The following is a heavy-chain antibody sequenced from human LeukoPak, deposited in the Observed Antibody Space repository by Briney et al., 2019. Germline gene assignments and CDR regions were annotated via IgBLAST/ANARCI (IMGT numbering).Heavy chain of an antibody. J-gene: IGHJ4*02. CDR2: IYYSGST. V-gene: IGHV4-39*07. CDR1: GGSISSSSYY. CDR3: ARAKDYYDSSGYYYEDY. Sequence: SETLSLTCTVSGGSISSSSYYWGWIRQPPGKGLEWIGTIYYSGSTYYNPSLKSRVTISVDTPKNQLSLKLSSVTAADTAVYYCARAKDYYDSSGYYYEDYWGQGTLVTVSS. D-gene: IGHD3-22*01.